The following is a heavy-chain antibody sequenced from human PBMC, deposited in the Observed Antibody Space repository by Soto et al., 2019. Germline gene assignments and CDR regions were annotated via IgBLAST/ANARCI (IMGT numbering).Heavy chain of an antibody. V-gene: IGHV1-69*02. Sequence: QVQLVQSGAEVERPGSAVKVSCKTSGGTTSSYTIGWVRQAPGQGLEWMGNIVPMINKIDYAQKFQGRLTTSADKSTRTVDMELSRLRSEDTAVYFCALRTGNWNPLPDWGQGTLVTVSS. CDR3: ALRTGNWNPLPD. D-gene: IGHD1-1*01. CDR2: IVPMINKI. CDR1: GGTTSSYT. J-gene: IGHJ4*02.